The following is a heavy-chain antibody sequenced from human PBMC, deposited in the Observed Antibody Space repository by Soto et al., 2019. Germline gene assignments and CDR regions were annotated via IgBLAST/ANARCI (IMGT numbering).Heavy chain of an antibody. J-gene: IGHJ4*02. Sequence: PLETLCPPWTVSYGSISDFYWSWIRQPPGKGLEWIGYIYYSGSTIYNPSLKSRLTMSVDTSKNQFSLKLTSVTAADTAVYYCARLGVEYSFASRTYSYYFDYWGRGTLVTVSS. CDR3: ARLGVEYSFASRTYSYYFDY. D-gene: IGHD3-10*01. V-gene: IGHV4-59*01. CDR1: YGSISDFY. CDR2: IYYSGST.